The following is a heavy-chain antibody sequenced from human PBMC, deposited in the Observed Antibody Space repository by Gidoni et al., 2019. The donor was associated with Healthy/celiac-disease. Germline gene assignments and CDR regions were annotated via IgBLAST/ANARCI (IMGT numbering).Heavy chain of an antibody. V-gene: IGHV2-5*01. D-gene: IGHD3-22*01. CDR1: GFSLSTSGVG. CDR2: IYWNDDK. J-gene: IGHJ3*02. Sequence: QITLKESGPTLVKPTQTLTLTCTFSGFSLSTSGVGVGWIRQPPGKALEWLALIYWNDDKRYSPSLKSRLTITKDTSKNQVVLTMTNMDPVDTATYYCAHNDDYYDSSGYYVSHAFDIWGQGTMVTVSS. CDR3: AHNDDYYDSSGYYVSHAFDI.